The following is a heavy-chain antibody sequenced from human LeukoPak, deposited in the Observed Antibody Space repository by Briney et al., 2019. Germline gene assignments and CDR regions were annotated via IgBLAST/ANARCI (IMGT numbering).Heavy chain of an antibody. CDR3: AKDYGDFGDSSSYLDH. CDR2: KRYDGSRK. V-gene: IGHV3-30*02. Sequence: GGSLRLTCAASGFSFSSFGMHWVRQAPGKGLEWMTSKRYDGSRKHYTDSVKGRFTISRDNSKNTLYLQMNSLRDEDTAVYYCAKDYGDFGDSSSYLDHWGQGTLVTVSS. J-gene: IGHJ4*02. D-gene: IGHD4-17*01. CDR1: GFSFSSFG.